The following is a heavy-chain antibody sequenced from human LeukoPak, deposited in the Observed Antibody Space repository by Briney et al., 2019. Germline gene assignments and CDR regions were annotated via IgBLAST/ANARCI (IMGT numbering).Heavy chain of an antibody. CDR2: IIPAFGTP. V-gene: IGHV1-69*13. J-gene: IGHJ4*02. CDR1: GGTFSNNA. Sequence: SVTVSCKASGGTFSNNAISWVRQAPGQGLEWMGGIIPAFGTPKSAQKFQDRVTITADGSLSTVFMELSSLRSEDTAVYYCARAARPKCSGGSCYSALVYWGQGTLVTVSS. D-gene: IGHD2-15*01. CDR3: ARAARPKCSGGSCYSALVY.